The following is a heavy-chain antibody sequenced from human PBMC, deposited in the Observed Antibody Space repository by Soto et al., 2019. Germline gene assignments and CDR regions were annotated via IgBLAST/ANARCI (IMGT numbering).Heavy chain of an antibody. D-gene: IGHD3-22*01. J-gene: IGHJ3*01. CDR2: TYYRSRWYR. CDR3: ARYDRDGFDV. CDR1: GDSVSSNSAA. Sequence: QVQLQQSGPGLVKPSQTLSLTCVISGDSVSSNSAAWSWIRQSPSRGLEWLGRTYYRSRWYRGYAVAVKNRIILTPDTSKHQVSLQLTSVTPEDTATYSGARYDRDGFDVWGLGTMVTVSS. V-gene: IGHV6-1*01.